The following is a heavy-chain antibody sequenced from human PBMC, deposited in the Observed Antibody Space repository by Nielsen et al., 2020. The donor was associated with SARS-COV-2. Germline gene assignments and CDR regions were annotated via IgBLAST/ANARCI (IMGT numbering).Heavy chain of an antibody. J-gene: IGHJ4*02. CDR3: ARDVGYEGY. CDR1: GFTFSSYA. D-gene: IGHD3-3*01. V-gene: IGHV3-23*01. Sequence: GESLKISCAASGFTFSSYAMSWVRQAPGKGLEWVSDISGSGGSAYYADSVKGRITISRDNSKNTLYLQMNSLRAEDTAVYYCARDVGYEGYWGQGTLVTVSS. CDR2: ISGSGGSA.